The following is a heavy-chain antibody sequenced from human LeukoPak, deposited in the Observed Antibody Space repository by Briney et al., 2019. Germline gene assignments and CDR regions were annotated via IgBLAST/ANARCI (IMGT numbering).Heavy chain of an antibody. CDR1: GYTFTGNY. J-gene: IGHJ4*02. Sequence: ASVKVSCKASGYTFTGNYMHWVRQAPGQGLEWLGWINPKSGGTNYAQEFQGRVTMTRDTSISTVYMELSSLRSDDTAVYHCARDYYDSSGYHSIFDYWGQGTLVTVSS. V-gene: IGHV1-2*02. CDR2: INPKSGGT. D-gene: IGHD3-22*01. CDR3: ARDYYDSSGYHSIFDY.